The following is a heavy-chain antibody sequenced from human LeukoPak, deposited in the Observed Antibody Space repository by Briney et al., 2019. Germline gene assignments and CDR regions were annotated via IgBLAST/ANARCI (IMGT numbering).Heavy chain of an antibody. CDR2: ISAYNGNT. V-gene: IGHV1-18*01. CDR3: ARVRHLGDAFDI. CDR1: GGTFSSYA. D-gene: IGHD1-26*01. Sequence: ASVKVSCKASGGTFSSYAISWVRQAPGQGLEWVGWISAYNGNTKYAQKFQGRVTMTTDASTSTVYMELRSLRSDDTAVYYCARVRHLGDAFDIWGQGTMVTVSS. J-gene: IGHJ3*02.